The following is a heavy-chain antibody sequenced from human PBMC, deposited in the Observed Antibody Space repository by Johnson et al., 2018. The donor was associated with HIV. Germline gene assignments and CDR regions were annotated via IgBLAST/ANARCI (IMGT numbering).Heavy chain of an antibody. CDR1: GFTFDDYA. CDR3: ARAVIVELPAGAFDI. D-gene: IGHD2-2*01. V-gene: IGHV3-13*01. Sequence: VQLVESGGGLVQPGRSLRLSCAASGFTFDDYAMHWVRQAPGKGLEWVSGIGSAGDTYYPGSVKGRFTISRENAKNSLYLQMNSLRAEDTAVFYCARAVIVELPAGAFDIWGPGTVVTVSS. CDR2: IGSAGDT. J-gene: IGHJ3*02.